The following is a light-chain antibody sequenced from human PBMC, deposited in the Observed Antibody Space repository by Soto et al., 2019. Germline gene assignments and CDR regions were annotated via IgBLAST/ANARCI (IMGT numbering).Light chain of an antibody. V-gene: IGLV2-14*01. CDR3: NSYTSSSTHV. CDR1: SSDVGGHNH. Sequence: QSVLTQPASVSGSPGQSSTISCTGSSSDVGGHNHVSWYQQHPGKAPKLIIYEVGNRPSGVSNRFSGSKSGNTASLTISGFQAEEEADYYCNSYTSSSTHVFGTGTKLTVL. J-gene: IGLJ1*01. CDR2: EVG.